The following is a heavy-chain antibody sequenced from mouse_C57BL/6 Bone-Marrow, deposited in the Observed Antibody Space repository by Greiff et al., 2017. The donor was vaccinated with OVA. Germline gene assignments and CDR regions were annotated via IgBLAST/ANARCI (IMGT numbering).Heavy chain of an antibody. D-gene: IGHD1-1*01. CDR3: ARSHYYGSRDLDY. V-gene: IGHV1-26*01. Sequence: EVQLQQSGPELVKPGASVKISCKASGYTFTDYYMNWVKQSHGKSLEWIGDINPNNGGTSYNQKFKGKATLTVDKSSSTAYMELRSLTSEDSAVYYCARSHYYGSRDLDYWGQGTTLTVSS. CDR1: GYTFTDYY. CDR2: INPNNGGT. J-gene: IGHJ2*01.